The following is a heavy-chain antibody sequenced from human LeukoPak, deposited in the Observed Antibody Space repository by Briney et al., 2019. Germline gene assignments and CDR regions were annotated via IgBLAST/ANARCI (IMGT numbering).Heavy chain of an antibody. CDR2: IDPNGGST. Sequence: ASVKVSCKASGYTFTSKYMHWVRQAPGQGLQWMGIIDPNGGSTGYAQTFRGRVTMSSDTSTSTFYMELSSLKSEDTAVYYCARDKIRAYSGYVLDSWGQGTLVTVSS. J-gene: IGHJ4*02. CDR3: ARDKIRAYSGYVLDS. D-gene: IGHD6-25*01. V-gene: IGHV1-46*01. CDR1: GYTFTSKY.